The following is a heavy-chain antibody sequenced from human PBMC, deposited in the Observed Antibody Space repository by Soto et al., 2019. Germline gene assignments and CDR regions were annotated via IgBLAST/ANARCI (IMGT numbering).Heavy chain of an antibody. J-gene: IGHJ6*02. Sequence: GASVKVSWKASGGTFSSYAISWVRQAPGQGLEWMGGIIPIFGTANYAQKFQGRVTITADESTSTAYMELSSLRSEDTAVYYCARGYVHSYGYLAPGMDVWGQGTTVTVSS. CDR3: ARGYVHSYGYLAPGMDV. D-gene: IGHD5-18*01. CDR2: IIPIFGTA. CDR1: GGTFSSYA. V-gene: IGHV1-69*13.